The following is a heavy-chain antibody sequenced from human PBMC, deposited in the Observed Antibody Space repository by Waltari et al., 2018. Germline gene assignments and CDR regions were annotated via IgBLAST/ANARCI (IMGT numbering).Heavy chain of an antibody. CDR2: IYYSGST. Sequence: QLPGKGLEWIGYIYYSGSTNYNPSLKSRVTISVDTSKNQFSLKLSSVTAADTAVYYCARGPDDYYDSSGYYYGWFDPWGQGTLVTVSS. CDR3: ARGPDDYYDSSGYYYGWFDP. D-gene: IGHD3-22*01. V-gene: IGHV4-59*01. J-gene: IGHJ5*02.